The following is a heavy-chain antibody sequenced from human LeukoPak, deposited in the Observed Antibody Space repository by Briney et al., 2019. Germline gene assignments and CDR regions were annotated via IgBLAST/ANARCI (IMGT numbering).Heavy chain of an antibody. CDR3: ARDRYSLDY. Sequence: PGRSLRLSCAASGFTFSSYAMHWGRQAPGKGLEWVAVISYDGSNKYYADSVKGRFTISRDNSKNTLYLQMNSLRAEDTAVYYCARDRYSLDYWGQGTLVTVSS. CDR2: ISYDGSNK. D-gene: IGHD5-18*01. V-gene: IGHV3-30*04. J-gene: IGHJ4*02. CDR1: GFTFSSYA.